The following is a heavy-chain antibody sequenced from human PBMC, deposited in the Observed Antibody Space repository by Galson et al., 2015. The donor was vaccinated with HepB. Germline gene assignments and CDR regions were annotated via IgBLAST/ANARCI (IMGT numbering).Heavy chain of an antibody. V-gene: IGHV1-2*06. J-gene: IGHJ3*02. D-gene: IGHD2-21*01. CDR2: INPNSGGT. CDR1: GYTFTGYY. Sequence: SVKVSCKASGYTFTGYYMHWVRQAPGQGLEWMGRINPNSGGTNYAQKFQGRVTMTRDTSISTAYMELSRLRSEDTAVYYCAIRIAVENAFDIWGQGTMVTVSS. CDR3: AIRIAVENAFDI.